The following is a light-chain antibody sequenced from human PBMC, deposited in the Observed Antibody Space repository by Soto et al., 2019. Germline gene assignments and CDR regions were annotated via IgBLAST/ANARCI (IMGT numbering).Light chain of an antibody. CDR3: CSYAGSYYV. V-gene: IGLV2-11*01. J-gene: IGLJ1*01. Sequence: QSALTQPRSVSGSPGQPVTISCTGTSSDVGGYNYVSWYQQHPGKAPKLMIYDVSKRPSGVPDRFSGSKSGNTASLTISGPQAEDEADYYCCSYAGSYYVFGTGTKLTVL. CDR2: DVS. CDR1: SSDVGGYNY.